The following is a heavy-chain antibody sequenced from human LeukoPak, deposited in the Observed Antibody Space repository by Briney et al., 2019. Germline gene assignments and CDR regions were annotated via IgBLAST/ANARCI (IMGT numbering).Heavy chain of an antibody. CDR2: IIPIFGTA. J-gene: IGHJ4*02. CDR1: GGTFSSYA. Sequence: SVKVSYKASGGTFSSYAISWVRQAPGQGLEWMGGIIPIFGTANYAQKFQGRVTITADESTSTAYMELSSLRSEDTAVYYCANYSMVTGYFDYWGQGTLVTVSS. CDR3: ANYSMVTGYFDY. D-gene: IGHD5-18*01. V-gene: IGHV1-69*01.